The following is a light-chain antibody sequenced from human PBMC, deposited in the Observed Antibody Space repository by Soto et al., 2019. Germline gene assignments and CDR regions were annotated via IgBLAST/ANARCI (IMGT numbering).Light chain of an antibody. CDR3: QQYDSTPLT. J-gene: IGKJ4*01. V-gene: IGKV1D-16*01. Sequence: DIQMTQSPSSLSASVGDRITITCRASQGIGNWLAWYQQKPGTAPKSLIYSASNLQSGVPSRFSGTGSGQDLTLPISSLQPEDFATYYCQQYDSTPLTFGGGTKGEMK. CDR2: SAS. CDR1: QGIGNW.